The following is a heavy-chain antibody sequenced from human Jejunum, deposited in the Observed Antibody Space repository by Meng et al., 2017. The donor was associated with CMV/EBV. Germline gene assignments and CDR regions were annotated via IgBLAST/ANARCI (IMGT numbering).Heavy chain of an antibody. Sequence: LRLSCAASGCTFSTYWMTWVRQAPGKGLEWVANIKQDGSEKYYVDSVKGRFTISRDNAKNSLFLQMNSLRAEDTAMYYCARNARGSGYWGQGTLVTVSS. D-gene: IGHD3-10*01. CDR2: IKQDGSEK. J-gene: IGHJ4*02. CDR1: GCTFSTYW. CDR3: ARNARGSGY. V-gene: IGHV3-7*01.